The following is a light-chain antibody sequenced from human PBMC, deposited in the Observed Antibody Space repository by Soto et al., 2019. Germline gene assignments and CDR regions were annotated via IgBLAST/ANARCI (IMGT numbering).Light chain of an antibody. Sequence: SVLPQPGSVYRSRGQASPITRNRTSSDVGSYNLVSWYQQHPGKAPKLMIYEGSKRPSGVSNRFSGSKSGNTASLTISGLQAEDEADYYCCSYAGSSAYVFGTGTKVTVL. J-gene: IGLJ1*01. CDR2: EGS. CDR1: SSDVGSYNL. V-gene: IGLV2-23*01. CDR3: CSYAGSSAYV.